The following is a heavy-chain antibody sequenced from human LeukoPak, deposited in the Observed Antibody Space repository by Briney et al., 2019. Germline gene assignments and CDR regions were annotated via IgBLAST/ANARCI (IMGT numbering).Heavy chain of an antibody. CDR3: VRSNNNDY. J-gene: IGHJ4*02. CDR1: GFTFSSYA. D-gene: IGHD2-2*01. Sequence: GGSLRLSCAASGFTFSSYAISWVRQAPGKGLEWVSSISSSGDRTYYADSVKGRFTISRDTSKNTLHLQMNSLRAEDTAVYYCVRSNNNDYWGQGTLVTVSS. CDR2: ISSSGDRT. V-gene: IGHV3-23*01.